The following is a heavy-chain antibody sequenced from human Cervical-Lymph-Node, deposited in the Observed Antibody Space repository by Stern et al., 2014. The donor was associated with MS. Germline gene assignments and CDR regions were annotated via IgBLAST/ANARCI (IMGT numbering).Heavy chain of an antibody. CDR3: ARSYSGTYLDWFDP. J-gene: IGHJ5*02. CDR1: GLSLSNPRMG. V-gene: IGHV2-26*01. Sequence: QVTLKESGPVLVKPTETLTLTCSVSGLSLSNPRMGVSWIRQPPGKALEWLAHIFSTDEKSYSTSLESRLTISSGTSKSQVVLTMTNMDPVDTATYYCARSYSGTYLDWFDPWGQGTLVTVSS. D-gene: IGHD1-26*01. CDR2: IFSTDEK.